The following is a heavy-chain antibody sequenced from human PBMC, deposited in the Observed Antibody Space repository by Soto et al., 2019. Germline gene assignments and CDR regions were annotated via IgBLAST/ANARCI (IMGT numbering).Heavy chain of an antibody. V-gene: IGHV1-46*01. D-gene: IGHD6-13*01. CDR1: GYTFTSYY. J-gene: IGHJ5*02. CDR2: INPSGGST. Sequence: ASVKVSCKASGYTFTSYYMHWVRQAPGQGLEWMGIINPSGGSTSYAQKFRGRVTMTRDTSTSTVYMELSSLRSEDTTVYYCARGGSAAGTFGLYNWFDPWGQGTLVTVSS. CDR3: ARGGSAAGTFGLYNWFDP.